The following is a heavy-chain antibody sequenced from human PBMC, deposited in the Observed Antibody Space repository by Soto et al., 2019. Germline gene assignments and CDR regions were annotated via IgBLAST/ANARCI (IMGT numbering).Heavy chain of an antibody. D-gene: IGHD2-8*02. CDR2: IYPRDSGT. CDR3: ARVRESTAAFDY. J-gene: IGHJ4*02. V-gene: IGHV5-51*01. Sequence: GESLKISCKGSGYSFTRYWIGWVRQMPGKGLEWMGIIYPRDSGTRYSPSFQGQVTISADKSISTAYLQWSSLKASDTAMYYCARVRESTAAFDYWGQGTLVTVS. CDR1: GYSFTRYW.